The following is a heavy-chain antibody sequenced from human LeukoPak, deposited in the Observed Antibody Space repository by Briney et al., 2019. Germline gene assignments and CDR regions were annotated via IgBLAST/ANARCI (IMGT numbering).Heavy chain of an antibody. J-gene: IGHJ4*02. Sequence: GSLRLSCVASGFTFSYYSMNWVRQAPGKGLEWVSYINSISGEIWYADSVKGRFTISRDDAKNSLYLQMNSLRDEDTAVYYCARDHGYAFDYWGQGTLVTVSS. D-gene: IGHD5-12*01. V-gene: IGHV3-48*02. CDR3: ARDHGYAFDY. CDR1: GFTFSYYS. CDR2: INSISGEI.